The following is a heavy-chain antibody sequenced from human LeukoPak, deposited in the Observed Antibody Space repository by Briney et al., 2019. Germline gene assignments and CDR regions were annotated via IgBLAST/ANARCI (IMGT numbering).Heavy chain of an antibody. CDR2: INSDGSST. J-gene: IGHJ5*02. D-gene: IGHD2-15*01. Sequence: AGGSLRLSCAASGFTFSRFWMHWVGQGPGKGLVWVSRINSDGSSTSYADSVKGRFTISRDNAKNTLYLQMNSLRAEDTAVYYCAREYSTGFDPWGQGTLVTVSS. CDR1: GFTFSRFW. CDR3: AREYSTGFDP. V-gene: IGHV3-74*01.